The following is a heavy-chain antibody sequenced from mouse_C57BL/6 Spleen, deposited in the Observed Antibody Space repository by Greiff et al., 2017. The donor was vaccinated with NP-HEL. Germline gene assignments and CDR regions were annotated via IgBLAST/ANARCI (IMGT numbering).Heavy chain of an antibody. CDR2: IDPSDSYT. J-gene: IGHJ4*01. CDR3: ERNYGSSYRDYAMDY. V-gene: IGHV1-50*01. Sequence: QVQLQQPGAELVKPGASVKLSCKASGYTFTSYWMQWVKQRPGQGLEWIGEIDPSDSYTNYNQKFKGKATLTVDTSSSTAYMQLSSLTSEDAAVYYGERNYGSSYRDYAMDYWGQGTSVTVSS. D-gene: IGHD1-1*01. CDR1: GYTFTSYW.